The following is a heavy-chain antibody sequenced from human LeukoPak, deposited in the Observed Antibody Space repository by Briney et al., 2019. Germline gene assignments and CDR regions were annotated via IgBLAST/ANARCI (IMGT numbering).Heavy chain of an antibody. Sequence: QPGGSLRLSCAASGFTFSSYAMSWVSQAPGKGLEWVTAIIGSGGSTNYAESVKGRFTISRDNSKNTLYLQMNSLRAEDTAVYYCAKAGVYDFWSGYYPLDYWGQGTLVTVSS. V-gene: IGHV3-23*01. J-gene: IGHJ4*02. CDR2: IIGSGGST. CDR1: GFTFSSYA. D-gene: IGHD3-3*01. CDR3: AKAGVYDFWSGYYPLDY.